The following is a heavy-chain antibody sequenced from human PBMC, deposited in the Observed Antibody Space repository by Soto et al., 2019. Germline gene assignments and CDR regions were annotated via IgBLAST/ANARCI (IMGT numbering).Heavy chain of an antibody. Sequence: GGSLRLSCAASGFTFRTYAIHWVRQPPGKGLEWVAVISSDGSNKYSADSVKGRFTLSRDNPKNTLYLQTNSLRTEDTAVCYCARAPPPHSGSYPFDYWGRGTLVTVSS. V-gene: IGHV3-30-3*01. D-gene: IGHD1-26*01. CDR3: ARAPPPHSGSYPFDY. CDR1: GFTFRTYA. J-gene: IGHJ4*02. CDR2: ISSDGSNK.